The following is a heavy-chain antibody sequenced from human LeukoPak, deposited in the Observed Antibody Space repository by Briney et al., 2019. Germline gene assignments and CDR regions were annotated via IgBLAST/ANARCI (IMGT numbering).Heavy chain of an antibody. Sequence: GGSLRLFCAASGFTFSSYSMNWVRQAPGKGLEWVSSISSSSSYIYYADSVKGRFTISRDNAKNSLYLQMNSLRAEDTAVYYCARVGSNMVRGPYGMDVWGKGTTVTVSS. D-gene: IGHD3-10*01. V-gene: IGHV3-21*01. CDR2: ISSSSSYI. J-gene: IGHJ6*04. CDR3: ARVGSNMVRGPYGMDV. CDR1: GFTFSSYS.